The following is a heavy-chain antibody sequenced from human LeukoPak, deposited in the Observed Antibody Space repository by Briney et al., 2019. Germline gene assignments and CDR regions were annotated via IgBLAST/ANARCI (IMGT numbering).Heavy chain of an antibody. D-gene: IGHD3-3*01. Sequence: ASVKVSCKASGYTFTGCYMHWVRQAPGQGLEWMGWINPNSGGTNYAQKFQGRVTMTRDTSISTAYMELSRLRSDDTAVYYCARDGKFLEWYGQTSSYMDVWGKGTTVTVSS. V-gene: IGHV1-2*02. J-gene: IGHJ6*03. CDR1: GYTFTGCY. CDR2: INPNSGGT. CDR3: ARDGKFLEWYGQTSSYMDV.